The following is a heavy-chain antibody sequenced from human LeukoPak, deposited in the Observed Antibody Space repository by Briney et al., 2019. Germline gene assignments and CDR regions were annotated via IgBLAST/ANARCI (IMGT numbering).Heavy chain of an antibody. CDR1: GFTFSSYE. V-gene: IGHV3-48*03. D-gene: IGHD1-26*01. Sequence: GGSLRLSCAASGFTFSSYEMNWVRQAPGKGLEWVSYISSSGSTIYYADSLKSRFTISRDTAKNSLYLQMNTVSAEDTAVYYCAREGGEWELLRTFDYLVEGTLVTVSS. CDR3: AREGGEWELLRTFDY. J-gene: IGHJ4*02. CDR2: ISSSGSTI.